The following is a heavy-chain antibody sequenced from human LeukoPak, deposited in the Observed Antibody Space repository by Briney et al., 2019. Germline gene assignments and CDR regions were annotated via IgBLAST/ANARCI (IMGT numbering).Heavy chain of an antibody. D-gene: IGHD3-22*01. Sequence: ASVKVSCKASGGTFSSYAISWVRQAPGQGLEWMGIINPSGGSTSYAQKFQGRVTMTRDMSTSTVYMELSSPRSEDTAVYYCARYNYDSSGGHNDYWGQGTLVTVSS. CDR1: GGTFSSYA. V-gene: IGHV1-46*01. CDR3: ARYNYDSSGGHNDY. J-gene: IGHJ4*02. CDR2: INPSGGST.